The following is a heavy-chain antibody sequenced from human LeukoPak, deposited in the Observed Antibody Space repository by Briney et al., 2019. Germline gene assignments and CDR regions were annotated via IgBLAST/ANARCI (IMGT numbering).Heavy chain of an antibody. Sequence: GGSLRLSCAASGFTFSSYGMHWVRQAPGKRLEWVAFIRYDGSNEYYADSVKGRFTISRDNSKNTLYLQMNSLRAEDTAVYYCANGDCSSTSCYGGVVDYWGQGTLVTVSS. CDR3: ANGDCSSTSCYGGVVDY. V-gene: IGHV3-30*02. D-gene: IGHD2-2*01. CDR1: GFTFSSYG. CDR2: IRYDGSNE. J-gene: IGHJ4*02.